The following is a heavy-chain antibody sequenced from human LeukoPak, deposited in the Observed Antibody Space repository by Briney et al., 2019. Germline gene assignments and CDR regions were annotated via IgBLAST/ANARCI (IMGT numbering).Heavy chain of an antibody. CDR3: ARGFRGPNFDY. V-gene: IGHV4-38-2*02. J-gene: IGHJ4*02. D-gene: IGHD3-10*01. CDR2: IHYSGST. Sequence: SETLSLTCTVSGGSISSAYYWGWIRQPPGKELEWIGSIHYSGSTSYNPSLKSRVTISGDTSKNQFSLKLSSVTAADTAVYYCARGFRGPNFDYWGQGTLVTVSS. CDR1: GGSISSAYY.